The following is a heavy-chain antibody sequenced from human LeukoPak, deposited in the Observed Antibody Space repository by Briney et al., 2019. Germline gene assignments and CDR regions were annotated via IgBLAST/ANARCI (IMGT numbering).Heavy chain of an antibody. V-gene: IGHV3-64*01. Sequence: GGSLRLSCAASGSTFSSYAMHWVRQAPGKGLEYVSAISSNGGSTYYANSVKGRFTISRDNSKNTLYLQMGSPRAEDMAVYYCARDGVIGLSSWYGSWFDPWGQGTLATVSS. CDR2: ISSNGGST. J-gene: IGHJ5*02. D-gene: IGHD6-13*01. CDR1: GSTFSSYA. CDR3: ARDGVIGLSSWYGSWFDP.